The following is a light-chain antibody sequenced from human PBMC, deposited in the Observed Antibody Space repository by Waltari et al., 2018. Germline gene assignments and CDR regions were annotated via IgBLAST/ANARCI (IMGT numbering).Light chain of an antibody. CDR2: GAS. J-gene: IGKJ4*01. V-gene: IGKV3-15*01. CDR1: QSVSSN. Sequence: EIVMTQSPATLSVSPAARATLSCRASQSVSSNLAWYQQKPGQAPRLLIYGASTRATGIPARFSGSGSGTEFTLTISSLQSEDFAVYYCQQYNNWPPIFGGGTKVEIK. CDR3: QQYNNWPPI.